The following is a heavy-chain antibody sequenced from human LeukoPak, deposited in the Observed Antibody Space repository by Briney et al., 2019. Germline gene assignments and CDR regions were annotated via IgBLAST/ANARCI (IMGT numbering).Heavy chain of an antibody. D-gene: IGHD3-10*01. CDR3: ARHWISMVRGVTSRQRNNWFDP. V-gene: IGHV4-34*01. J-gene: IGHJ5*02. CDR1: GGSPSGYY. Sequence: SETLSPTRAVYGGSPSGYYWSCIRQPQGKVVEWSGEIKHSGSTNHNPSLKSRVTISGHTPKNHFSMKLSSVTAADTAVYYCARHWISMVRGVTSRQRNNWFDPWGQGNLVTVSS. CDR2: IKHSGST.